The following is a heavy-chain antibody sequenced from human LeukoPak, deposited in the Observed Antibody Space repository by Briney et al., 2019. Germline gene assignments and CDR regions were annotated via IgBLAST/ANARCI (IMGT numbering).Heavy chain of an antibody. Sequence: GGSLRLSCAASEFTFSSYSMNWVRQAPGKGLEWVSYITNSGNSKSYADSVKGRFTISRDNSKNTLYLQMNSLRAEDTAVYYCARDRGLLWFGELAHYYYGMDVWGQGTTVTVSS. J-gene: IGHJ6*02. CDR1: EFTFSSYS. D-gene: IGHD3-10*01. CDR2: ITNSGNSK. V-gene: IGHV3-48*01. CDR3: ARDRGLLWFGELAHYYYGMDV.